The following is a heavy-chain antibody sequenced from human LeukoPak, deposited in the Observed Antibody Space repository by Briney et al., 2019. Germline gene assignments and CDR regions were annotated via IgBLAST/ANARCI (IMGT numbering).Heavy chain of an antibody. CDR1: GYTFTGYY. Sequence: GASVKVSCKASGYTFTGYYMHWVRQAPGQGLEWMGWINPNSGGTNYAQKFQGRVTMTRDTSISTAYMELSRLRSDDTAVYYCAREPTVGATRVWGWYYYYYMDVWGKGTTVTISS. CDR2: INPNSGGT. D-gene: IGHD1-26*01. J-gene: IGHJ6*03. CDR3: AREPTVGATRVWGWYYYYYMDV. V-gene: IGHV1-2*02.